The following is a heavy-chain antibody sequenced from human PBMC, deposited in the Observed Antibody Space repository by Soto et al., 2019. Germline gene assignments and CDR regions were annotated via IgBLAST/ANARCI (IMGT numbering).Heavy chain of an antibody. V-gene: IGHV1-18*01. D-gene: IGHD3-16*01. CDR1: GYTFTSYG. J-gene: IGHJ6*02. Sequence: QVQLVQSGAEVKKPGASVKVSCKASGYTFTSYGISWVRQAPGQGLEWMGWISAYNGNTNYVQKLQGRVTMTTDTHTSTDYMEVRSLSADDKAGYCCARERGGDSMDVWGQGTTVNVSS. CDR2: ISAYNGNT. CDR3: ARERGGDSMDV.